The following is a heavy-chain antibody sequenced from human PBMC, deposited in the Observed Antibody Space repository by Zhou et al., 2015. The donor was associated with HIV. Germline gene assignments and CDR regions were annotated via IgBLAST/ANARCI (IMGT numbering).Heavy chain of an antibody. CDR2: IIPIFGTA. D-gene: IGHD1-26*01. CDR3: ARDLRSSIVGGDYYYYYMDV. J-gene: IGHJ6*03. Sequence: QVQLVQSGAEVKKPGSSVKVSCKASGGTFSSYAISWVRQAPGQGLEWMGGIIPIFGTANYAQKFQGRVTITADESTSTAYMELSSLRSEDTAVYYCARDLRSSIVGGDYYYYYMDVWGKGTTVTVSS. V-gene: IGHV1-69*01. CDR1: GGTFSSYA.